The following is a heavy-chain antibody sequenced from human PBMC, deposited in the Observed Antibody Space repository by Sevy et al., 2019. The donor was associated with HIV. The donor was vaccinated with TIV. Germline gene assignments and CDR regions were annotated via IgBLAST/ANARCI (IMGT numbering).Heavy chain of an antibody. CDR1: GYTFTGYY. D-gene: IGHD3-22*01. V-gene: IGHV1-2*02. CDR3: ARMGDYYDSSGYYPLKF. Sequence: ASVKVSCKASGYTFTGYYIHWVRQAPGQGLEWMGWINPNSGGTYFAKKFQDSVTMTTDTSVNTDYMELRSLRFDDTAVYYCARMGDYYDSSGYYPLKFWGQGTLVTVSS. J-gene: IGHJ4*02. CDR2: INPNSGGT.